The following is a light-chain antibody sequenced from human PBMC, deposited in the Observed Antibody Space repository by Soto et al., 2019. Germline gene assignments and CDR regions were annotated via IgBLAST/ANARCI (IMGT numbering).Light chain of an antibody. Sequence: DIRMTQSPSSLSAFLGDRVTVTCRASQTISNYLNWNQQNPGRAPKLLIYAASCLQSGVPSRFSGSASGTDFALTIVSLQPEDFATCYCQQTFSPPATFGGGTKVEIK. CDR2: AAS. CDR3: QQTFSPPAT. V-gene: IGKV1-39*01. CDR1: QTISNY. J-gene: IGKJ4*02.